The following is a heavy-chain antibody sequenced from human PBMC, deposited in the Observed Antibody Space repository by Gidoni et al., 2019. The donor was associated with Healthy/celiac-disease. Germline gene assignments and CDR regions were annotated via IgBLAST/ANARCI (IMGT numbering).Heavy chain of an antibody. CDR1: GFTFSSYD. J-gene: IGHJ6*02. CDR2: IGTAGDT. Sequence: LVDSGGGLVQPGGSLRLSCAASGFTFSSYDMHWVRQATGKGLEWVSAIGTAGDTYYPGSVKGRFTISRENAKNSLYLQMNSLRAGDTAVYYCARELYYYDSSGPYYYGMDVWGQGTTVTVSS. D-gene: IGHD3-22*01. V-gene: IGHV3-13*01. CDR3: ARELYYYDSSGPYYYGMDV.